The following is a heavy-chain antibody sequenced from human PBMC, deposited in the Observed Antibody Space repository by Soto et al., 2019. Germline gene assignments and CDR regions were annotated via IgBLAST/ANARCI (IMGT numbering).Heavy chain of an antibody. D-gene: IGHD3-22*01. Sequence: GASVKVSCKASGFTFTSSAVQWVRQARGQRLEWIGWIVVGSGNTNYAQKFQERVTITRDMSTSTAYMELSSLRSDATAVYYCAAFLAPCYYDSSGYRCDCWGQVTRVAVSS. CDR3: AAFLAPCYYDSSGYRCDC. V-gene: IGHV1-58*01. J-gene: IGHJ4*02. CDR2: IVVGSGNT. CDR1: GFTFTSSA.